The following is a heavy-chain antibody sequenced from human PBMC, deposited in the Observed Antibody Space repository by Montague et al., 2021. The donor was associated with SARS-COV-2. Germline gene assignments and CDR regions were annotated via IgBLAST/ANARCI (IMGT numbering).Heavy chain of an antibody. CDR3: ARLGEGVVPAPILGVGPYYSYFYMDV. D-gene: IGHD2-2*02. J-gene: IGHJ6*03. Sequence: SETLSLTCAVYGGSFSGYYWTWIRQPPGKGLEWIGEINHSGSAKYNPSLKGRVTISVDTSKNQFSLKLNSVTAANTAVYYCARLGEGVVPAPILGVGPYYSYFYMDVWGKGATVTVSS. CDR2: INHSGSA. V-gene: IGHV4-34*01. CDR1: GGSFSGYY.